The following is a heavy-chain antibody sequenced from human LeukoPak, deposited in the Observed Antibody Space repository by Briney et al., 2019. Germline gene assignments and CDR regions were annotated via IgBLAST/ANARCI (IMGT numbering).Heavy chain of an antibody. CDR3: ARDILTGYLAFDI. J-gene: IGHJ3*02. Sequence: KPSETLSLTCTVSGGSISSYYWSWIRQPAGKGLEWIGRIYTSGSTNHNPSLKSRVTMSVDASKNQFSLKLSSVTAADTAVYYCARDILTGYLAFDIWGQGTMVTVSS. CDR2: IYTSGST. D-gene: IGHD3-9*01. V-gene: IGHV4-4*07. CDR1: GGSISSYY.